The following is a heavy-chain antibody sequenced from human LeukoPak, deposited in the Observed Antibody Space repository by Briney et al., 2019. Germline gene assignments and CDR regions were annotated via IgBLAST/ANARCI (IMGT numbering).Heavy chain of an antibody. V-gene: IGHV1-18*01. CDR2: ISAYNGNT. J-gene: IGHJ5*02. CDR1: GYTFTCYG. Sequence: ASVKASCKASGYTFTCYGISWVRLAPGQGLEWMGWISAYNGNTNYAQKLQGRVTMTTDTSTSTAYMELRSLRSDDTAVYYCAITLDADYSSSSWFDPWAQGTLVTVSS. D-gene: IGHD6-6*01. CDR3: AITLDADYSSSSWFDP.